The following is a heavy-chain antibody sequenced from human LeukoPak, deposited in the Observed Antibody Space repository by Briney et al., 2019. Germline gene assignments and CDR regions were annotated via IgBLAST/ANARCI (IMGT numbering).Heavy chain of an antibody. CDR2: FDPEDGET. J-gene: IGHJ4*02. D-gene: IGHD3-16*01. CDR1: GYTLTDLS. V-gene: IGHV1-24*01. CDR3: ATVLLLGVPDGFNF. Sequence: GASVKVSCTVSGYTLTDLSMHWVRQAPGKGLEWMGGFDPEDGETIYAQNFQGRVTLTEDTSTDTAYMELSSLRSEDTAVYYCATVLLLGVPDGFNFWGQGTLVTVSS.